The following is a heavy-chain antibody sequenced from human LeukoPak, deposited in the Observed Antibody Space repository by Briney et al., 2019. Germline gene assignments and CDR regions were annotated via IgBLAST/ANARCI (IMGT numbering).Heavy chain of an antibody. CDR1: GFTFSSYS. CDR3: ANTWDIVVVVADY. Sequence: PGGSLRLSCAASGFTFSSYSMNWVRQAPGKGLEWVSSVSSSGRHMYYADSVKGRFTISRDNSKNTLYLQMNSLRAEDTAVYYCANTWDIVVVVADYWGQGTLVTVSS. J-gene: IGHJ4*02. V-gene: IGHV3-21*04. D-gene: IGHD2-15*01. CDR2: VSSSGRHM.